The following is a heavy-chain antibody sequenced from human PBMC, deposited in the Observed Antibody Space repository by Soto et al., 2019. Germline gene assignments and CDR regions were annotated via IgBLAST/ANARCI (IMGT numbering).Heavy chain of an antibody. CDR1: GFTFSTYG. CDR2: ISSSSSTI. CDR3: ARASNSGWSDS. Sequence: GGALRLSCAASGFTFSTYGMNWVRQAPGKGLEWVSYISSSSSTIYYADSVKGRFTISRDNAKNSLSLQMNSLRDEDTAVYYCARASNSGWSDSWGQGTLVTVSS. V-gene: IGHV3-48*02. J-gene: IGHJ5*01. D-gene: IGHD6-19*01.